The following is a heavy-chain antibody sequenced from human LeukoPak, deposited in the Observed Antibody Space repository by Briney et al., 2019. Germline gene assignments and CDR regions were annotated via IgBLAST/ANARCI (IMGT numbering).Heavy chain of an antibody. D-gene: IGHD1-1*01. Sequence: GASVKVSCKASGYSFSTHWMHWVRQAPGQGLEWMGIINPSGGFTSYAQKLQGRVTVTRDMSTSTVYMELSNLRSEDTAVYYCATTGTTGTTANYYYYMDVWGKGTTVTVSS. V-gene: IGHV1-46*01. CDR1: GYSFSTHW. J-gene: IGHJ6*03. CDR3: ATTGTTGTTANYYYYMDV. CDR2: INPSGGFT.